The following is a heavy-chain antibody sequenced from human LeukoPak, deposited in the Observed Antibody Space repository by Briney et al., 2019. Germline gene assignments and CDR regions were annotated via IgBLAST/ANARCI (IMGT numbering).Heavy chain of an antibody. V-gene: IGHV3-23*01. D-gene: IGHD2-15*01. CDR3: AKKGDVVAVAATPFDY. J-gene: IGHJ4*02. CDR1: GFTFSSYA. Sequence: PGGSLRLSCAASGFTFSSYAMSWVRQAPGKGLEWVSAISGSGGSTYYADSVKGRFTISRDNSKNTLYLQINSLRAEDTAVYYCAKKGDVVAVAATPFDYWGQGTLVTVSS. CDR2: ISGSGGST.